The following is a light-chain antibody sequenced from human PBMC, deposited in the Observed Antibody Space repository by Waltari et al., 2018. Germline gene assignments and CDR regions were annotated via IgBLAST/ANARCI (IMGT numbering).Light chain of an antibody. Sequence: QAALTQPRSVSGSPGQSVTISCNGSSSDIGAYKYVSWYQHHPGTAPKLIMAEVPKRPSGVSGRFSGAKSGNTASLTISGLRSEDEADYYCCSYAGSHTFYIFGTGT. V-gene: IGLV2-11*01. J-gene: IGLJ1*01. CDR3: CSYAGSHTFYI. CDR1: SSDIGAYKY. CDR2: EVP.